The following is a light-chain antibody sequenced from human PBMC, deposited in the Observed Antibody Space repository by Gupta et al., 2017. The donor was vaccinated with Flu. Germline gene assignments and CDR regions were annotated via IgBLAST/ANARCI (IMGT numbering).Light chain of an antibody. Sequence: ALGRTARITCGGYKIGPRNVHWYQQKPGQAPVLVLFKDTTRPSGIPERFSGSNSGNTATLTISRAQGEDEADYYCQVWDTSAYVFGTGTRVTVL. J-gene: IGLJ1*01. V-gene: IGLV3-9*01. CDR1: KIGPRN. CDR2: KDT. CDR3: QVWDTSAYV.